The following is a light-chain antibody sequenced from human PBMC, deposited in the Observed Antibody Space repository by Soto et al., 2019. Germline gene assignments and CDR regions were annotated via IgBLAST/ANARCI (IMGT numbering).Light chain of an antibody. CDR2: DAS. V-gene: IGKV1-5*01. CDR1: PSLSNW. CDR3: QQYNNFPFT. J-gene: IGKJ4*01. Sequence: QITQSPFNLSSSVGNRVTLTCPASPSLSNWLAWYQQKPGKAPKLLIYDASSLESGVPSRFSGSGSGTEFTLTISSLQPDDFATYYCQQYNNFPFTFGGGTKVEIK.